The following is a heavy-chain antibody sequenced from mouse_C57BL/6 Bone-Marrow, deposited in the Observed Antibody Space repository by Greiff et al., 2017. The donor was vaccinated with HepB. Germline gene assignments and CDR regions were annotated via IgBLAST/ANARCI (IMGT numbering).Heavy chain of an antibody. CDR2: ISYSGST. D-gene: IGHD1-1*01. Sequence: EVQLQQSGPGMVKPSQSLSLTCTVTGYSITSGYDWHWIRHFPGNKLEWMGYISYSGSTNYNPSLKSRISITHDTSKNHFFLKLNSVTTEDTATYYCARDGVYYGSPWFAYWGQGTLVTVSA. V-gene: IGHV3-1*01. CDR1: GYSITSGYD. CDR3: ARDGVYYGSPWFAY. J-gene: IGHJ3*01.